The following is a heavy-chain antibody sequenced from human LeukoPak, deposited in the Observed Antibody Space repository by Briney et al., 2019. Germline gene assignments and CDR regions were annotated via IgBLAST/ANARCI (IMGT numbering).Heavy chain of an antibody. J-gene: IGHJ4*02. CDR3: VRGYCSGATCYHFDY. V-gene: IGHV4-59*01. CDR1: GASITSYY. Sequence: PSETLSLTCTVSGASITSYYWNWLRQPPGKGLEWIGYFYYSGSDNYNPSLKSRITISVDTSKNQFSLKLSSVTAADTAVYYCVRGYCSGATCYHFDYWGQGTLVTVSS. CDR2: FYYSGSD. D-gene: IGHD2-15*01.